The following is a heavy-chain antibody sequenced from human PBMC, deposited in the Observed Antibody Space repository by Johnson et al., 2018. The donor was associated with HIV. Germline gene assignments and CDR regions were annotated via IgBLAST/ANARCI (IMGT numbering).Heavy chain of an antibody. CDR2: ISWNSGSI. CDR1: RFTFDDYA. D-gene: IGHD2-2*01. CDR3: SKELVRYCSSTSCPNNAFDI. J-gene: IGHJ3*02. V-gene: IGHV3-9*01. Sequence: EVQLVESGGDLVQPGRSLRLSCAASRFTFDDYAIPWVRQAPGKGLEWVSGISWNSGSIGYADSVKGRFNVSRDNAKKSMYVQMNSLRAEDTALYYCSKELVRYCSSTSCPNNAFDIWGQGTIVTVSS.